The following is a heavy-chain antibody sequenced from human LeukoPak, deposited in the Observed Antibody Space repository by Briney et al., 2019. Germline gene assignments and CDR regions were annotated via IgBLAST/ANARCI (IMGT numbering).Heavy chain of an antibody. J-gene: IGHJ5*02. CDR2: INTNSGGT. CDR3: ARDIRTTKGTWFDP. V-gene: IGHV1-2*02. D-gene: IGHD4-17*01. Sequence: EASVKLSCKASGYTFTGYYVHWVRQAPGQGLEWMGWINTNSGGTNYAHKFQGRVTMTRDTSISTAYMELSRLRADDTAVYYCARDIRTTKGTWFDPWGQGTLVTVSS. CDR1: GYTFTGYY.